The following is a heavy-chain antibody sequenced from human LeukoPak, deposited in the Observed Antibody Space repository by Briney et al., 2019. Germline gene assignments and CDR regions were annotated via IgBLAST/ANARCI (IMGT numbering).Heavy chain of an antibody. Sequence: SVKVSCKASGGTFSSYAISWVRQAPGQGLEWMGGIIPIFGTANYAQKFQGRVTITADESTSTAYMELSSLRSDDTAVYYCASVNLGYFDYWGQGTLVTVSS. J-gene: IGHJ4*02. CDR2: IIPIFGTA. CDR3: ASVNLGYFDY. CDR1: GGTFSSYA. V-gene: IGHV1-69*13. D-gene: IGHD7-27*01.